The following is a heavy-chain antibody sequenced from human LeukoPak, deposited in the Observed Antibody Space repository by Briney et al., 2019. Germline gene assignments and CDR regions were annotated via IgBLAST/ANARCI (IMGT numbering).Heavy chain of an antibody. Sequence: SETLSLTCAVYGGSFSGYYWSWIRQPPGKGLEWIGEINHSGSTNYNPSLKSLVTISVDTSKNQFSLKLSSVTAADTAVYYCARTAVEMATIDAFDIWGQGTMVTVSS. CDR2: INHSGST. V-gene: IGHV4-34*01. CDR1: GGSFSGYY. J-gene: IGHJ3*02. CDR3: ARTAVEMATIDAFDI. D-gene: IGHD5-24*01.